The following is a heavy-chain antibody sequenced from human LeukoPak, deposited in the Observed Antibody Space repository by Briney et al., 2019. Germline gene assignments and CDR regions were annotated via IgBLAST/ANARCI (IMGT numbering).Heavy chain of an antibody. V-gene: IGHV4-59*08. Sequence: SETLSLTCTVSGGSISISYRSWIRQPPGNGLEWHGYIFYSGSTNNNPSLKGRVTLSVDTSKNQFSLKLSSVTAADPAVYYCARHGGYYDSSGYLDYWGQGTLVTVSS. CDR1: GGSISISY. CDR3: ARHGGYYDSSGYLDY. D-gene: IGHD3-22*01. CDR2: IFYSGST. J-gene: IGHJ4*02.